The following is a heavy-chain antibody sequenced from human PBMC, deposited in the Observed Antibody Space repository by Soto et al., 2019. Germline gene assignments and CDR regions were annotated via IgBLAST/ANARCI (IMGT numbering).Heavy chain of an antibody. J-gene: IGHJ4*02. CDR2: VYHSGTT. D-gene: IGHD1-26*01. CDR1: GVSITCSY. CDR3: ARDMPYGAGSLAGCDY. Sequence: PSETLSLTCSVSGVSITCSYWSWIRQAPGKTLEWIGYVYHSGTTTYNPSLKSRVSISVDTSKNQFSLRLTSVIAADTAVYYCARDMPYGAGSLAGCDYWGQGILVTVSS. V-gene: IGHV4-59*13.